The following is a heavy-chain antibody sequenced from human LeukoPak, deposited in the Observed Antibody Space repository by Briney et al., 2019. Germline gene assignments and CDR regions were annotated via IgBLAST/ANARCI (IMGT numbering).Heavy chain of an antibody. J-gene: IGHJ4*02. V-gene: IGHV3-30-3*01. D-gene: IGHD6-19*01. Sequence: RQAPGXXXXXXXVISYDGSNKYYADSVKGRFTISRDNSKNTLYLQMNSLRAEDTAVYYCARERKWLGPFDYWGQGTLVTVSS. CDR2: ISYDGSNK. CDR3: ARERKWLGPFDY.